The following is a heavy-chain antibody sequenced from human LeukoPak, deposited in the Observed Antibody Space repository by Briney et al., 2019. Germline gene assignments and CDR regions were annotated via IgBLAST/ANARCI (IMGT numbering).Heavy chain of an antibody. Sequence: GGSLRLSCAASEFTFTNFWMSWVRQAPGKGLEWVANIKQDGSEKYYVDSVKGRFTISRDNAKNSLYLQMNSLRAEDTAVYYCAREGYCSSTSCYSSDYWGQGTLVTVSS. J-gene: IGHJ4*02. V-gene: IGHV3-7*01. CDR3: AREGYCSSTSCYSSDY. D-gene: IGHD2-2*02. CDR1: EFTFTNFW. CDR2: IKQDGSEK.